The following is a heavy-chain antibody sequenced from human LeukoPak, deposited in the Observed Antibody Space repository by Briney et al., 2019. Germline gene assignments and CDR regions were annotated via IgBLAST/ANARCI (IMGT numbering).Heavy chain of an antibody. V-gene: IGHV4-59*12. CDR2: IYYSGST. CDR3: ARLGGLTGTTDY. CDR1: GGSISSYY. J-gene: IGHJ4*02. Sequence: ASETLSLTCTVSGGSISSYYWSWIRQPPGKGLEWIGYIYYSGSTNYNPSLKSRVTISVDRSKNQFSLRLSSVTAADTAVYYCARLGGLTGTTDYWGQGTLVTVSS. D-gene: IGHD1-14*01.